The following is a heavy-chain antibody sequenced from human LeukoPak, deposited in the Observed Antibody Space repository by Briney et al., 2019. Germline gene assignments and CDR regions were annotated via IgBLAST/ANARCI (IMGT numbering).Heavy chain of an antibody. D-gene: IGHD5-24*01. CDR3: ARAVRDGYNLDAFDI. J-gene: IGHJ3*02. V-gene: IGHV4-59*01. CDR2: IYYSGST. CDR1: GGSISSYY. Sequence: SGTLSLTCTVSGGSISSYYWSWIRQPPGKGLEWIGYIYYSGSTNYNPSLKSRVTISVDTSKNQFSLKLSSVTAADTAVCYCARAVRDGYNLDAFDIWGQGTMVTVSS.